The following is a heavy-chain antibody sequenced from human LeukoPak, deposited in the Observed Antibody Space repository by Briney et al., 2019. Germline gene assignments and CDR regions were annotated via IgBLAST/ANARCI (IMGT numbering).Heavy chain of an antibody. Sequence: GGSLRLSCAASGFTFSDYWMSRVRQAPGKGLEWVANIKQDGSAKYYVDSVKGRFTISRDNAKNSLYLQMNSLRDDDTAVYYCARLSYDSGTHYTVYKYWGQGTLVTVSS. J-gene: IGHJ4*02. CDR2: IKQDGSAK. D-gene: IGHD3-10*01. CDR3: ARLSYDSGTHYTVYKY. CDR1: GFTFSDYW. V-gene: IGHV3-7*01.